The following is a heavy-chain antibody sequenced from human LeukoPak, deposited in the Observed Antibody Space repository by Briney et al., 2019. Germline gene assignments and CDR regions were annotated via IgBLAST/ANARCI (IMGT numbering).Heavy chain of an antibody. V-gene: IGHV1-69*04. D-gene: IGHD3-16*01. J-gene: IGHJ3*02. Sequence: RASVKVSCEASGGTFSSYAMNWVRQAPGQGLEWVARIIPLLGITNHAQKLQGRVTVTADTSTNTAYMELSSLISDDTAVYYCARARSKITFGGIRHAFDIWGQGTLVTVSS. CDR3: ARARSKITFGGIRHAFDI. CDR2: IIPLLGIT. CDR1: GGTFSSYA.